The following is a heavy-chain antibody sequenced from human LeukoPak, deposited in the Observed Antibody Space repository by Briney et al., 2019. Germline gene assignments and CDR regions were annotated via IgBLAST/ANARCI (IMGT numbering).Heavy chain of an antibody. V-gene: IGHV4-4*09. D-gene: IGHD6-13*01. Sequence: PSETLSLTCTVSGGSISSYYWSWIRQPPGKGLEGIGYIYTSGSTNYKPYLKSRVTISVDTSKNQFSLKLSSVTAADTAVYSCARSICSSQTPLFDPWGQGTLVTVSS. J-gene: IGHJ5*02. CDR3: ARSICSSQTPLFDP. CDR1: GGSISSYY. CDR2: IYTSGST.